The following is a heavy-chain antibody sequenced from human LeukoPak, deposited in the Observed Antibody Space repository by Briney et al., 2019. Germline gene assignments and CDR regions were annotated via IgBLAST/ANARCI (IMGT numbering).Heavy chain of an antibody. CDR1: GFTFGEYA. CDR2: IRSKLYGGAA. CDR3: ARGGRDYFNYEYPS. D-gene: IGHD4-11*01. V-gene: IGHV3-49*04. Sequence: GGSQRLSCAASGFTFGEYALSWVRQAPGKGLEWIGFIRSKLYGGAAEYAASVKGRFIFSRDDSKSIAYPQMNSLKIADTAVYYCARGGRDYFNYEYPSWGQGTLVIVSS. J-gene: IGHJ5*02.